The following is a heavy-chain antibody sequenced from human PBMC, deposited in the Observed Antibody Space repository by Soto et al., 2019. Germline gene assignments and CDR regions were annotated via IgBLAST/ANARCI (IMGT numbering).Heavy chain of an antibody. Sequence: EVQLVESGGGLVKPGGSLRLSCAASGFTFSSYSMNWVRQAPGKGLEWVSSISSSSSYIYYADSVKGRFTISRDNAKNSLYLQMNSLRAEATAVYYCARDGIKPLGAFDIWGQGTMVTVAS. CDR2: ISSSSSYI. CDR3: ARDGIKPLGAFDI. D-gene: IGHD3-16*01. V-gene: IGHV3-21*01. CDR1: GFTFSSYS. J-gene: IGHJ3*02.